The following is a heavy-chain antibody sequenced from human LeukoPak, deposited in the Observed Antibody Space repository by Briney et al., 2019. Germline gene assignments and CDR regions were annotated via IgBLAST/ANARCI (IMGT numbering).Heavy chain of an antibody. CDR1: GFTFSSYG. CDR2: IRYDGSNK. J-gene: IGHJ5*02. V-gene: IGHV3-30*02. D-gene: IGHD6-13*01. Sequence: SGGSLRLSCAASGFTFSSYGMHWVRQAPGKGLEWVAFIRYDGSNKYYADSVKGRFTISRDNSKNTLYLQMKSLRAEDTAVYYCAKDPSSSWYNWFDPWGQGTLVTVSS. CDR3: AKDPSSSWYNWFDP.